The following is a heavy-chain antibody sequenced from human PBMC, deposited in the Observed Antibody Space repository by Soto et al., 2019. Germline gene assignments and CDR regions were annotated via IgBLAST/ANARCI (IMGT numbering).Heavy chain of an antibody. CDR2: IYPGDSDT. J-gene: IGHJ6*02. Sequence: PGESLKISCKGSGYSCTSYWIGWVRQMPGKGLEWMWIIYPGDSDTRYSPSFQGQVTISADKSISTAYLQWSSLKASDTAMYYCARGTYYYDSSGYLSHYYGMDVWCQGTTVTVSS. V-gene: IGHV5-51*01. CDR3: ARGTYYYDSSGYLSHYYGMDV. D-gene: IGHD3-22*01. CDR1: GYSCTSYW.